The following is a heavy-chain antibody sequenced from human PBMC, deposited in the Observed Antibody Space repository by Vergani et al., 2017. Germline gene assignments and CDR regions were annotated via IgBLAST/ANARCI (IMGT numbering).Heavy chain of an antibody. CDR1: GFTFSSYS. D-gene: IGHD2-15*01. CDR2: ISSSSSYI. CDR3: AIDGDVLGYCSGGSCYYGMDV. V-gene: IGHV3-21*01. Sequence: EVQLVESGGGLVKTGGSLRLSCAASGFTFSSYSMNWVRQAPGKGLEWVSSISSSSSYIYYAASVKGRFTISSDNANNSLYLQMNSLRADATAVDYCAIDGDVLGYCSGGSCYYGMDVWGQGTTVTVSS. J-gene: IGHJ6*02.